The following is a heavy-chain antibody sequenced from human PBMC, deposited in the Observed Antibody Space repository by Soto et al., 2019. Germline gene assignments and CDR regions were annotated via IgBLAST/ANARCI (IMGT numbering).Heavy chain of an antibody. Sequence: PSETLSLTCTVSGGSITSYYWSWIRQPPEKGLEWIGYIYYSGATNYNPSLKSRVTLSVDTSKKQFSLRLSSVTAADTAVYYCARLNYYDSTGVIDYWGQGTPVTVSS. J-gene: IGHJ4*02. CDR2: IYYSGAT. CDR3: ARLNYYDSTGVIDY. V-gene: IGHV4-59*01. CDR1: GGSITSYY. D-gene: IGHD3-22*01.